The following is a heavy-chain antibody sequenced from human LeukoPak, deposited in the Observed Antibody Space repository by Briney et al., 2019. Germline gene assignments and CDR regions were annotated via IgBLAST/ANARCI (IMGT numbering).Heavy chain of an antibody. D-gene: IGHD3-16*02. CDR1: GFTFSSYG. CDR2: IRYDGSNK. CDR3: AKDQVITFGGVIVNENNWFDP. V-gene: IGHV3-30*02. J-gene: IGHJ5*02. Sequence: PGGSLRLSCAASGFTFSSYGMHWVRQAPGKGLEWVAFIRYDGSNKYYADSVKGRFTISRDNSKNTLYLQMNSLRAEDTAVYYCAKDQVITFGGVIVNENNWFDPWGQGTLVTVSS.